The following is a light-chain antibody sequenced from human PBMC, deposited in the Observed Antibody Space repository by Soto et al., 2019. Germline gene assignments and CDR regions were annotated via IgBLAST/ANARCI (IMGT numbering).Light chain of an antibody. J-gene: IGLJ1*01. V-gene: IGLV1-44*01. CDR2: SSN. Sequence: QSVLTQPHSASGTPGQRVTISCSGSSSNIGGNSVHWFQQVPGTAPKPLIYSSNQRPSGVPERFSGSKSGTSASLAISGLQSEDEADYYCAAWDHSLNGHIFGTGTKVTVL. CDR1: SSNIGGNS. CDR3: AAWDHSLNGHI.